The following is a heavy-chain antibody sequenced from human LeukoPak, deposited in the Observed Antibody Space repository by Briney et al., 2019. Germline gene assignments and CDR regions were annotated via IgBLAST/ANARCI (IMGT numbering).Heavy chain of an antibody. J-gene: IGHJ4*02. Sequence: SETMSLTCAVYGGSFSGYYWSWIRQPPGKGLEWIAYISDIGSINYNPSLKSRVTISLDTSKNQFSLKLSSVTAADTAVYYCAGHHPRNTVDFWGQGTLVTVSS. CDR3: AGHHPRNTVDF. CDR1: GGSFSGYY. CDR2: ISDIGSI. V-gene: IGHV4-59*08. D-gene: IGHD2/OR15-2a*01.